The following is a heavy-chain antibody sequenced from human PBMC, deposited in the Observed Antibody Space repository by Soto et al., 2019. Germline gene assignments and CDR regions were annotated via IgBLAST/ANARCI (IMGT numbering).Heavy chain of an antibody. Sequence: QAPGKGLEWVSGIGSSGGSTYYADSVKGRFTISRDNSKNTLYLQMNSLRAEDTAVYYCAKDSGYDFWSGYMAPTYYFDYWGQGTLVTVSS. J-gene: IGHJ4*02. D-gene: IGHD3-3*01. V-gene: IGHV3-23*01. CDR2: IGSSGGST. CDR3: AKDSGYDFWSGYMAPTYYFDY.